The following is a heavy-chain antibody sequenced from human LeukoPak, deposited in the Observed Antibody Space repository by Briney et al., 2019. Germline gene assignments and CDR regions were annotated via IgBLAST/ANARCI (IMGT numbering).Heavy chain of an antibody. CDR1: EFTFSSYE. J-gene: IGHJ5*02. Sequence: PGGSLRLSCAASEFTFSSYEMNWIRQAPGKGLEWVSYISSSGSTIYYADSAKGRFTISRDNAKNSLYLQMNNLRVEDTAVYYCARAPTKFRRDWFDPWGQGTLVTVSS. CDR2: ISSSGSTI. D-gene: IGHD3-9*01. V-gene: IGHV3-48*03. CDR3: ARAPTKFRRDWFDP.